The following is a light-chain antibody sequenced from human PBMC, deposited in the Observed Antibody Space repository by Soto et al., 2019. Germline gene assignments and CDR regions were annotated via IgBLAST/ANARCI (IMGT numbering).Light chain of an antibody. CDR3: NSYTSSSTWV. CDR1: SSDIGGYNY. CDR2: QVT. V-gene: IGLV2-14*01. J-gene: IGLJ3*02. Sequence: QSALTQPASVSGSPGQSITISCTGTSSDIGGYNYVSWYQQHPGKAPKLIISQVTNRPPGVSNRFSGSKSGNTASLTISGLQAEDEADYYCNSYTSSSTWVFGGGTKLTVL.